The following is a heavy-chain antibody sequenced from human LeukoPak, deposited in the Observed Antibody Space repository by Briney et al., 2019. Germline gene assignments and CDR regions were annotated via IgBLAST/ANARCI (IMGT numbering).Heavy chain of an antibody. Sequence: PGGSLRLSCAASGFNFDHYWVTWVRQAPGKGLEWVANIKQDGSEKVYLDSMKGRFTISRDNSRDSLYLQMNSLRPEDTAVYYCARDPGSGWWGGFDLWGQGTLVTVSS. J-gene: IGHJ5*02. CDR3: ARDPGSGWWGGFDL. CDR2: IKQDGSEK. V-gene: IGHV3-7*04. D-gene: IGHD6-19*01. CDR1: GFNFDHYW.